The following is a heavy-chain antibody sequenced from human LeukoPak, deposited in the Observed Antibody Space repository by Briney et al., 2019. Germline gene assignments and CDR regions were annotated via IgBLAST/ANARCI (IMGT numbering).Heavy chain of an antibody. CDR3: ARDRRSRDGYNWAFDY. D-gene: IGHD5-24*01. Sequence: PSETLSLTCTVSGGSISSYYWSWLRQPPGKGLEWIGYIYYSGSTNYNPSLKSRVTISVDTSKNQFSLKLSSVTAADTAVYYCARDRRSRDGYNWAFDYWGQGTLVTVSS. CDR2: IYYSGST. CDR1: GGSISSYY. V-gene: IGHV4-59*01. J-gene: IGHJ4*02.